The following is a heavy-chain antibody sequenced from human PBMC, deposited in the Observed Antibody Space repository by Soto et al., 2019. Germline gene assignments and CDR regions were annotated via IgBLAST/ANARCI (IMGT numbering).Heavy chain of an antibody. CDR3: AKAHDSSGYGY. CDR1: GFTFSSYG. CDR2: ILYDGSNK. J-gene: IGHJ4*02. V-gene: IGHV3-30*18. Sequence: QVQLVESGGGVVQPGRSLRLSCAASGFTFSSYGMHWVRQAPGKGLEWVAVILYDGSNKYYADSVKGRFTISRDNSKNTLYLQMNSPRAEDTAVYYCAKAHDSSGYGYWGQGTLVTVSS. D-gene: IGHD3-22*01.